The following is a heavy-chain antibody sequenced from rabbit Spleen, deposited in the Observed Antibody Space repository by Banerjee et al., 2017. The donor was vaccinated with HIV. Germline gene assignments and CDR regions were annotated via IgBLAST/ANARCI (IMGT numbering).Heavy chain of an antibody. V-gene: IGHV1S45*01. CDR2: VDVGSSGFT. Sequence: QEQLVESGGGLVRPEGSLKLSCTASGVSFSFNNYMCWVRQAPGKGLEWIGCVDVGSSGFTYFASWAKGRFTISKISSTTVTLQMTSLTAADTATYFCARDAATSFSSYGMDLWGQGTLVPS. D-gene: IGHD8-1*01. J-gene: IGHJ6*01. CDR1: GVSFSFNNY. CDR3: ARDAATSFSSYGMDL.